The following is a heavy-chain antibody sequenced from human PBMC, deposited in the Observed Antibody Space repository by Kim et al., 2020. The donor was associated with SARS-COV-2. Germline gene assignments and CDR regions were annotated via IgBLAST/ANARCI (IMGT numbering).Heavy chain of an antibody. CDR1: GFTFSSYG. CDR2: ISYDGSNK. J-gene: IGHJ4*02. D-gene: IGHD1-26*01. V-gene: IGHV3-30*03. CDR3: ASEGMEWELHPWHY. Sequence: GGSLRLSCAASGFTFSSYGMHWVRQAPGKGLEWVAVISYDGSNKYYADSVKGRFTISRDNSKNTLYLQMNSLRAEDTAVYYCASEGMEWELHPWHYWGQGTLVTVSS.